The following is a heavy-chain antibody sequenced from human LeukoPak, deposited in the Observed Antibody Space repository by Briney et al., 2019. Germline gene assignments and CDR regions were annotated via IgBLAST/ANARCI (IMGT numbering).Heavy chain of an antibody. J-gene: IGHJ6*03. D-gene: IGHD3-16*01. V-gene: IGHV4-38-2*02. CDR3: ARETSQKGAHYMDV. Sequence: NSSETLSLTCTVSGYSISSGYYWGWIRQPPGQGLEWIGSIYHSGRTFYNPSLKSRVTISVDTSKNQFSLKLSSVTAADTAVYYCARETSQKGAHYMDVWGKGTTVTISS. CDR1: GYSISSGYY. CDR2: IYHSGRT.